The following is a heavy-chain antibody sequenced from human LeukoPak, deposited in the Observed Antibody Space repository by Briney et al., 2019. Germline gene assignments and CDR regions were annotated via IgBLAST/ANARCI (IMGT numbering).Heavy chain of an antibody. CDR3: ARGLGDSSGYYFSDN. CDR2: IIPIFGTG. CDR1: GGXFSTSA. J-gene: IGHJ4*02. Sequence: ASVKVSCKPSGGXFSTSAISWVRRAPGQGLEWMGGIIPIFGTGNYAQKFQGRVTITADEFTSTAYMELSSLTSEDTAVYYCARGLGDSSGYYFSDNWGQGTLVTVSS. V-gene: IGHV1-69*13. D-gene: IGHD3-22*01.